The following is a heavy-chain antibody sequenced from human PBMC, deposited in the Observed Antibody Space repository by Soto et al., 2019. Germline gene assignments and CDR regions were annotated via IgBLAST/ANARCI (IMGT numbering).Heavy chain of an antibody. V-gene: IGHV3-15*01. D-gene: IGHD2-2*01. CDR3: SSGRERQLLSRD. J-gene: IGHJ3*01. CDR2: IKSKTDGGTT. CDR1: EFTFSNAW. Sequence: EVQLVASGGGLVKPGGSLRLSCAASEFTFSNAWMSWVRQAPGKGLEWVGRIKSKTDGGTTDYAAPVKGRFTISRDDSKNTLYLQMNSRKTEDTAVYYCSSGRERQLLSRDWGQGTMVTVSS.